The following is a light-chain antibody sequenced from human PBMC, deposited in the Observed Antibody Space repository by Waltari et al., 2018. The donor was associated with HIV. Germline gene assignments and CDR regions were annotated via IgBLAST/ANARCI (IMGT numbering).Light chain of an antibody. CDR2: DVT. V-gene: IGLV2-14*01. J-gene: IGLJ1*01. CDR1: SSHIGRFNY. CDR3: SSYTTNAAYV. Sequence: QSALTQPASVSGSPGQSIPIPCTGTSSHIGRFNYVSWYQHHPGKAPKLIIYDVTNRPSGAFIRFSGSKSGNTASLTISGLQADDECDYYCSSYTTNAAYVFGTGTRVTVL.